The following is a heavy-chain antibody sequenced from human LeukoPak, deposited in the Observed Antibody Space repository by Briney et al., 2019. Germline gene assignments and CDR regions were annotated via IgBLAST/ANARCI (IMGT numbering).Heavy chain of an antibody. D-gene: IGHD4-17*01. J-gene: IGHJ4*02. CDR2: IYYSGST. CDR3: ARVKIGYGDYWGYFDY. CDR1: GGSISSSSYY. Sequence: SETLSLTCTVSGGSISSSSYYWGWIRQPPGKGLEWIGSIYYSGSTYYNPSLKSRVTISVDTSKNQFSLKLSSVTAADTAVYYCARVKIGYGDYWGYFDYWGQGTLVTVSS. V-gene: IGHV4-39*01.